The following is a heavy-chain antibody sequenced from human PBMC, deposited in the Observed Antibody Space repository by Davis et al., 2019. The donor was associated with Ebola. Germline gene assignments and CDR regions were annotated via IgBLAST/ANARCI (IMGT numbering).Heavy chain of an antibody. CDR2: TYYKSKRYN. CDR1: GDSVPTAG. CDR3: VRGWLRTGLDI. V-gene: IGHV6-1*01. J-gene: IGHJ3*02. D-gene: IGHD3/OR15-3a*01. Sequence: HSQTPSLTCAISGDSVPTAGWTWIRHSPSRGLEWLGRTYYKSKRYNDYAVSVKSRITINPDTSNNQLSLQLNSVTPEDTAVYYCVRGWLRTGLDIWGQGTMVIVSS.